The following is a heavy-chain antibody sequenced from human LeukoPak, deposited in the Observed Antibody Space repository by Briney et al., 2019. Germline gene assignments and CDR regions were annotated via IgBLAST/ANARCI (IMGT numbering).Heavy chain of an antibody. Sequence: EASVKVSCKASGYTFDNFEINWVRQAPGQGLEWMGWMKANSGDTGYPEKFRGRVPMTRDTSRNTAYMELSSLTSEDTAVYYCARGFCTGHACYTAEYLPHWGQGTLITVSS. J-gene: IGHJ1*01. D-gene: IGHD2-8*02. CDR1: GYTFDNFE. V-gene: IGHV1-8*01. CDR2: MKANSGDT. CDR3: ARGFCTGHACYTAEYLPH.